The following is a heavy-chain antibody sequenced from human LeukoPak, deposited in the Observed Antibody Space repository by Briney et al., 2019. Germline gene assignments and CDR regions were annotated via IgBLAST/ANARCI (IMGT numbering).Heavy chain of an antibody. CDR1: GGSISSSNW. Sequence: ISAVAGGSISSSNWWSWVRQPPGKGLEWIGQIYHSGSTNYNPSLKSRVTISVDKSKNQFSLRLSSVTAADTAVYYCARGGSETGLDYWGQGTLVTVSS. D-gene: IGHD3-9*01. J-gene: IGHJ4*02. CDR3: ARGGSETGLDY. CDR2: IYHSGST. V-gene: IGHV4-4*02.